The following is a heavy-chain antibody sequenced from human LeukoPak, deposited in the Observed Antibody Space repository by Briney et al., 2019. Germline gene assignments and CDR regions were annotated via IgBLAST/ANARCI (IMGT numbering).Heavy chain of an antibody. CDR3: AMHCSGGTCYSSFDW. CDR1: GFTFSTYG. J-gene: IGHJ4*02. Sequence: GGSLRLSCAASGFTFSTYGMSWVRQAPGKGLEWVSTISGSGGSTYYADVVKGRFTISRDNSKNTLSLQMNSLRADDTAVYYCAMHCSGGTCYSSFDWWGQGTLVTVSS. V-gene: IGHV3-23*01. CDR2: ISGSGGST. D-gene: IGHD2-15*01.